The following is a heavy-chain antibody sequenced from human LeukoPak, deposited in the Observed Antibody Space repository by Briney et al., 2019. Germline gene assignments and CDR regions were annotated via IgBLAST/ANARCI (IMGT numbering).Heavy chain of an antibody. CDR1: GGSISSSSSY. D-gene: IGHD3-22*01. CDR2: IYHSGST. CDR3: ARVAGYYHFDY. Sequence: SETLSLTCTVSGGSISSSSSYWGWIRQPPGKGLEWIGSIYHSGSTYHNPSLKSRATISLDTSKNQFSLRLSSVTAADTAVYYCARVAGYYHFDYWGQGTLATVSS. V-gene: IGHV4-39*07. J-gene: IGHJ4*02.